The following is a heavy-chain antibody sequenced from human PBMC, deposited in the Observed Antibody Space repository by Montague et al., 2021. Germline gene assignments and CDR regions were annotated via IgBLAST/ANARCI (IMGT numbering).Heavy chain of an antibody. CDR3: ARDFRVGTYFDY. Sequence: SLRLSCAASGFSFNVYGMHWVRQAPGKGLAWVAVVGHDGNYEKYADSVRGRFIVSRDNSRTTLYLQLNSLRAEDTAVYYCARDFRVGTYFDYLGQGTLVTVSS. V-gene: IGHV3-33*01. CDR1: GFSFNVYG. J-gene: IGHJ4*02. D-gene: IGHD3-10*01. CDR2: VGHDGNYE.